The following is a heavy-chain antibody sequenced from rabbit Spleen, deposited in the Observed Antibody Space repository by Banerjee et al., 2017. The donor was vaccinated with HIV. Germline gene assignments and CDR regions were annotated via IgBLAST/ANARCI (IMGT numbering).Heavy chain of an antibody. CDR3: ARTTYGYDDYADLYYAAMDL. CDR1: GFSFSSSYY. CDR2: IDSGSSGDT. J-gene: IGHJ6*01. D-gene: IGHD6-1*01. Sequence: QEQLEESGGDLVKPEGSLTLTCTASGFSFSSSYYMCWVRQAPGKGLEWIACIDSGSSGDTYYANWAKGRFTISKTSSTTVTLQMTSLTAADTATYFCARTTYGYDDYADLYYAAMDLWGQGTLVTVS. V-gene: IGHV1S45*01.